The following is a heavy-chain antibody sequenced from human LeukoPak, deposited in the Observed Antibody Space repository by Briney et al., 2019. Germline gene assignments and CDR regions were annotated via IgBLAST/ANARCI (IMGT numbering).Heavy chain of an antibody. CDR3: ARRSRRGGWFDP. J-gene: IGHJ5*02. Sequence: ASVKVSCKASGYTFTSYYIHWVRQAPGQGLEWMGIINPSGGSTSYAQKFQGRVTMTRDTSTSTVYMELSSLRSEDTAVYYCARRSRRGGWFDPWGQGTLVTVSS. D-gene: IGHD2-2*01. CDR2: INPSGGST. V-gene: IGHV1-46*01. CDR1: GYTFTSYY.